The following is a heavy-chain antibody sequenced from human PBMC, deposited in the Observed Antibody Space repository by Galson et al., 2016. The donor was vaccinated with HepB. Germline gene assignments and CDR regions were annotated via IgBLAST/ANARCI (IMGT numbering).Heavy chain of an antibody. Sequence: SLRLSCAASGFSFSSYVMHWVRQAPGKRLEWVAVISYDGKTKFYGDSVKGRFTISRDHSKSTLYLQMNSLRVEDTAVYFCAKPPSGEDDAFHIWGQGTLVTVSS. V-gene: IGHV3-30*18. CDR1: GFSFSSYV. CDR2: ISYDGKTK. J-gene: IGHJ3*02. CDR3: AKPPSGEDDAFHI. D-gene: IGHD3-10*01.